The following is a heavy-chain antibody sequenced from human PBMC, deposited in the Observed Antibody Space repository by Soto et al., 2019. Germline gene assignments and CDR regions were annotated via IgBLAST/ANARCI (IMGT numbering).Heavy chain of an antibody. CDR2: IIPIFGTA. CDR1: GGTFSSYA. Sequence: ASVKVSCKASGGTFSSYAISWVRQAPGQGLEWMGGIIPIFGTANYAQKFQGRVTITADESTSTAYMELSSLRSEDTAVYYCARSPDGIAAATLGYNWFDPWGQGTLVTVSS. J-gene: IGHJ5*02. V-gene: IGHV1-69*13. D-gene: IGHD6-13*01. CDR3: ARSPDGIAAATLGYNWFDP.